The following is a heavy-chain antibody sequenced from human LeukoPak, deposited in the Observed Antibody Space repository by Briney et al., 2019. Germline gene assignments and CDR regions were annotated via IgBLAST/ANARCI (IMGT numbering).Heavy chain of an antibody. CDR3: ASGDGGYRSGREYYFDY. CDR1: GYSISRGYS. D-gene: IGHD3-10*01. CDR2: IYHSGST. J-gene: IGHJ4*02. Sequence: PSETLSLTCTVSGYSISRGYSWGWIRQPPGKGLEWIGNIYHSGSTNYSPSLKSRVTISVDTSMNQLSLKLSSVTAADTAVYYCASGDGGYRSGREYYFDYWGRGTLVTVSS. V-gene: IGHV4-38-2*02.